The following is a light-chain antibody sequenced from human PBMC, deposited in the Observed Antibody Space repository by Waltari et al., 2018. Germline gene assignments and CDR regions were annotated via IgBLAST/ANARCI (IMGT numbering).Light chain of an antibody. CDR2: DFR. J-gene: IGLJ2*01. CDR1: ISDVAGYHY. V-gene: IGLV2-14*03. CDR3: SSYTRSNTVV. Sequence: QSALTHPASVSGSPGQSITISCIGTISDVAGYHYVSWYQQHPGKSPKLMIHDFRHRPSGVSDRFSGSKSGNTASLTISGLQAEDEADYYCSSYTRSNTVVFGGGTKVTVL.